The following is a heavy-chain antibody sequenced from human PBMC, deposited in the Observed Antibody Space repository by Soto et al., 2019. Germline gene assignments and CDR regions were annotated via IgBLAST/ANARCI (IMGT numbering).Heavy chain of an antibody. CDR2: ISAYNGNT. V-gene: IGHV1-18*04. Sequence: QIQLVQSGAEMKKPGASVKVSCKPSGYTFTHYGVSWLRQAPGQGLEWMGWISAYNGNTDYAHKFQGRVALTTDTSTSTAYMELRGLSPGDTAVYYCARDVPGSGVPFWDYWGQGTLVTVSS. D-gene: IGHD2-15*01. CDR3: ARDVPGSGVPFWDY. CDR1: GYTFTHYG. J-gene: IGHJ4*02.